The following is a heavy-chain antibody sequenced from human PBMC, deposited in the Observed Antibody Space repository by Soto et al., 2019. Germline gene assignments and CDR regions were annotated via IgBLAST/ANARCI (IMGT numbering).Heavy chain of an antibody. J-gene: IGHJ4*02. Sequence: LSLTCAVSGGSISSGGYSWSWIRQPPGKGLEWIGYIYHSGSTYYNPSLKSRVTISVDRSKNQFSLRLSSVTAADTAVYYCAREVRGGSGLDYWGQGTLVTVSS. D-gene: IGHD2-15*01. CDR2: IYHSGST. CDR3: AREVRGGSGLDY. CDR1: GGSISSGGYS. V-gene: IGHV4-30-2*01.